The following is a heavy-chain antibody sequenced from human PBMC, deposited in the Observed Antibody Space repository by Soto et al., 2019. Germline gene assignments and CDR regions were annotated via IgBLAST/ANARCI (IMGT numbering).Heavy chain of an antibody. CDR3: ASSEYSSSTTPNY. V-gene: IGHV3-21*01. Sequence: GGSLRLSCAASGFTFSSYSMNWVRQAPGKGLEWVSSISSSSSYIYYADSVKGRFTISRDNAKNSLYLQMNSLRAEDTAVYYCASSEYSSSTTPNYWGQGTLVTGPS. CDR1: GFTFSSYS. CDR2: ISSSSSYI. J-gene: IGHJ4*02. D-gene: IGHD6-6*01.